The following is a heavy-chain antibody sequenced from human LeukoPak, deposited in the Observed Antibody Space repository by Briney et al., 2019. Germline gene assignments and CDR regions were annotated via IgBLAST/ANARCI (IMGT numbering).Heavy chain of an antibody. D-gene: IGHD4-17*01. CDR2: IIYRGGGT. V-gene: IGHV3-23*01. Sequence: PGGSLRLSCAASGFTFSSYAMSWVRQAPGEGLEWVSSIIYRGGGTYYADSVKGRFTISRDNSKNTLYLQMNSLRAEDTAVYSCARDYGEHLFDYWGQGTLVTVSA. J-gene: IGHJ4*02. CDR3: ARDYGEHLFDY. CDR1: GFTFSSYA.